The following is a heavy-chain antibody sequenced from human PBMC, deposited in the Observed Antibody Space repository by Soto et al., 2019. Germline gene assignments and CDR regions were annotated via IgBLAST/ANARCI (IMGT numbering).Heavy chain of an antibody. CDR3: ASIAAAGTYYGMDV. CDR1: GGTFSSYT. Sequence: SVKVSCKASGGTFSSYTISWVRQAPGQGLEWKGKIIPILGIANYAQKFQGRVTITADKSTSTAYMELSSLRSEDTAVYYCASIAAAGTYYGMDVWGQGTTVTVSS. V-gene: IGHV1-69*02. D-gene: IGHD6-13*01. J-gene: IGHJ6*02. CDR2: IIPILGIA.